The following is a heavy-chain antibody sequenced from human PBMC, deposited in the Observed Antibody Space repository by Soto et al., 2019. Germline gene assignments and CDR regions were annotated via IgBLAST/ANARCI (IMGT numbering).Heavy chain of an antibody. J-gene: IGHJ4*02. V-gene: IGHV1-2*02. CDR3: AKANSGDDDEFDY. CDR1: GYTFTGYY. D-gene: IGHD5-12*01. CDR2: INPKSSGT. Sequence: QVQLVQAGAEVKKPGASVKVFCKTSGYTFTGYYMHWVRQAPGQGLEWMGWINPKSSGTYYIQKFQVRSTMTRETSISTAYMDLSGLRSGDTAIYYCAKANSGDDDEFDYWGQGTLVTVSS.